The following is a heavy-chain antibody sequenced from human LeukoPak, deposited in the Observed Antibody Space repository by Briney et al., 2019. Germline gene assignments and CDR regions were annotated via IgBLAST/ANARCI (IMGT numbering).Heavy chain of an antibody. J-gene: IGHJ3*02. CDR1: GGTFSSYA. Sequence: SVKVSCKASGGTFSSYAIIWVRQAPGQGLEWMGRIIPLFGTATYVQKFQGRVTITTDESTSTAYMELSSLRSEDTAVYYCARVDSSLTDAFDIRGQGTMVTVSS. V-gene: IGHV1-69*05. CDR3: ARVDSSLTDAFDI. D-gene: IGHD2-15*01. CDR2: IIPLFGTA.